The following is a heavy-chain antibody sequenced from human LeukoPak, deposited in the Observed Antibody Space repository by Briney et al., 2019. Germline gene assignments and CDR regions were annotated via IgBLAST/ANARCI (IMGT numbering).Heavy chain of an antibody. CDR3: TKPDGYGLIRI. CDR2: IYYTGNT. Sequence: SETLSLTCSVSGDSITGYYWGWIRQPPGKGLEWIGNIYYTGNTYYNSSLKSRVTISLDTSKNQFSLKVISMTAADTAAYYCTKPDGYGLIRICGRGTMVTVSS. CDR1: GDSITGYY. J-gene: IGHJ3*02. D-gene: IGHD3-10*01. V-gene: IGHV4-39*07.